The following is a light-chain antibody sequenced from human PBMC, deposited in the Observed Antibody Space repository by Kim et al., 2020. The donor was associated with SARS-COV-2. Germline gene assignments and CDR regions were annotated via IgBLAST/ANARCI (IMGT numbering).Light chain of an antibody. CDR3: TSYTTNSIVV. Sequence: QSALTQPASVSGSPGQSLTISCTGSSTNIGAYDIVSWYRHHPGKVPQLMIYDVIKRPSGVSNRFSGSKSGNTASLTISGLQADDEGDYYCTSYTTNSIVVFGGGTQLTVL. J-gene: IGLJ2*01. CDR1: STNIGAYDI. V-gene: IGLV2-14*03. CDR2: DVI.